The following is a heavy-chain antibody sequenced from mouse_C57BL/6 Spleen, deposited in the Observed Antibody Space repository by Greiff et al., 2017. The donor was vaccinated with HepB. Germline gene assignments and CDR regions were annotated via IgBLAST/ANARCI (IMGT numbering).Heavy chain of an antibody. CDR2: ISSGGDYI. CDR3: TRDPWDGSFAY. CDR1: GFTFSSYA. D-gene: IGHD4-1*01. J-gene: IGHJ3*01. Sequence: EVQVVESGEGLVKPGGSLKLSCAASGFTFSSYAMSWVRQTPEKRLEWVAYISSGGDYIYYADTVKGRFTISRDNARNTLYLQMSSLKSEDTAMYYCTRDPWDGSFAYWGQGTLVTVSA. V-gene: IGHV5-9-1*02.